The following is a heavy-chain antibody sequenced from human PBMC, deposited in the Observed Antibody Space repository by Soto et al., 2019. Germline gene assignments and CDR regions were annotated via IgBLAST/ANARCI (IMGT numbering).Heavy chain of an antibody. CDR1: GYTFTSYG. CDR3: ASPYQADYYDSSGTGAFDI. J-gene: IGHJ3*02. Sequence: QVQLVQSGAEVKKPGASVKVSCKASGYTFTSYGISWVRQAPGQGLEWMGWISAYNGNTNYAQKLQGRVTMTTDTSTSTAYMELRSLRSDDTAVYYCASPYQADYYDSSGTGAFDIWGQGTMVTVSS. CDR2: ISAYNGNT. V-gene: IGHV1-18*01. D-gene: IGHD3-22*01.